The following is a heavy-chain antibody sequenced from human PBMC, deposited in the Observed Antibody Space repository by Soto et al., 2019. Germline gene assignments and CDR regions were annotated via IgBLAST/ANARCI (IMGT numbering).Heavy chain of an antibody. CDR1: GGSISSSNW. J-gene: IGHJ3*02. Sequence: QVQLQESGPGLVKPSGTLSLTCAVSGGSISSSNWWSWVRQPPGKGLEWIGEIYHRVSTNYNPSPKRRVTISVDKSKNQFSLKLSSVTAADTAVYYCSRFMTTVTNLAFDIWGQGTMVTVSS. D-gene: IGHD4-17*01. V-gene: IGHV4-4*02. CDR2: IYHRVST. CDR3: SRFMTTVTNLAFDI.